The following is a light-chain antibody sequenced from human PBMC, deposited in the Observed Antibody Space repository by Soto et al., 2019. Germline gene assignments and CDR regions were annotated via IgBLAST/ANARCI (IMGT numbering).Light chain of an antibody. J-gene: IGKJ2*01. CDR3: QHLRNG. CDR1: QSVGSY. CDR2: GAS. V-gene: IGKV3-11*01. Sequence: ETVLTQSPDTLSLSPGERDTLSCRASQSVGSYLVWYQQKPGQAPRLLIYGASTRATGTPAGFSGSGSGTYFTVAISSIESEDFAVYYFQHLRNGFGQGPKLEIK.